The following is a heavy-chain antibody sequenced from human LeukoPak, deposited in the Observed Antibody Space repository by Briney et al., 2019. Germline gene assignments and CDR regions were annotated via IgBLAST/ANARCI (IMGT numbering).Heavy chain of an antibody. Sequence: GASVKVSCKASGYTFTTYDINWVRQATGQGLEWMGWMNPNSGNTGYAQRFQGRVTITRNTTISTAYMELSSLRSEDTAVYYCARALHGDYRADYWGQGTLVTVSS. V-gene: IGHV1-8*03. CDR2: MNPNSGNT. D-gene: IGHD4-17*01. CDR1: GYTFTTYD. CDR3: ARALHGDYRADY. J-gene: IGHJ4*02.